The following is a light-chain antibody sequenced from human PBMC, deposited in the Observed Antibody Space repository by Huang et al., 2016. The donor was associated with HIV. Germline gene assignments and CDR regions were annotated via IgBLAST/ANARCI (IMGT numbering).Light chain of an antibody. V-gene: IGKV2-28*01. CDR3: MQALQTPLT. Sequence: DIVMTQSPLSLPVTPGAPASISCRSSQSLLHSNGYNYLDWYLQKPGQSPQLLIYLGSNRASGVPDRFSGSVSGTDFTLKISRVEAEDVGVYYCMQALQTPLTFGGGTKVEIK. CDR2: LGS. J-gene: IGKJ4*01. CDR1: QSLLHSNGYNY.